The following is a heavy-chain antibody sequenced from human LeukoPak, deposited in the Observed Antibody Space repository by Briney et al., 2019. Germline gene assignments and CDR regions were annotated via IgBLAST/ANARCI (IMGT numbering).Heavy chain of an antibody. CDR1: GGSFSGYY. Sequence: SETLSLTCAVYGGSFSGYYWSWIRQPPGKGLEWIGEINHSGSTNYNPSLKSRVTISVDTSKNQFSLKLSSVTAADTAVYYCARGPILTGYSPFDYWGQGTLVTVSS. CDR2: INHSGST. J-gene: IGHJ4*02. D-gene: IGHD3-9*01. CDR3: ARGPILTGYSPFDY. V-gene: IGHV4-34*01.